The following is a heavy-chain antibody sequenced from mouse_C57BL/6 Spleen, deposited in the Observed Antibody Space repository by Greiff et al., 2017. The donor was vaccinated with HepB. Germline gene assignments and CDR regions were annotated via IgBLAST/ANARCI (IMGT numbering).Heavy chain of an antibody. Sequence: VQLQQPGAELVKPGASVKLSCKASGYTFTSYWMHWVKQRPGQGLEWIGIIHPNSGSTNYNEKFKSKATLTVDKSSSTAYMQLSSLTSEDSAVYYCASSDYVLSWFAYWGQGTLVTVSA. CDR3: ASSDYVLSWFAY. V-gene: IGHV1-64*01. J-gene: IGHJ3*01. CDR1: GYTFTSYW. CDR2: IHPNSGST. D-gene: IGHD2-4*01.